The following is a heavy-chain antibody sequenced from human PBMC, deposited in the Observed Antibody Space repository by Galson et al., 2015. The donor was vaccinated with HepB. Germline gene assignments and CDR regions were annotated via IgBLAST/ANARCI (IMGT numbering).Heavy chain of an antibody. J-gene: IGHJ3*02. CDR3: ARVDGVVTPSGFDI. CDR2: INPIDGVT. CDR1: GYTFTNYF. D-gene: IGHD2-21*02. Sequence: SVKVSCKASGYTFTNYFLHWVRQAPGQGLEWMGQINPIDGVTRYAQKVQGRVTVTRDTSTSTVYMELSSLRTEDTAVYWCARVDGVVTPSGFDIWGQGTLVTVSS. V-gene: IGHV1-46*01.